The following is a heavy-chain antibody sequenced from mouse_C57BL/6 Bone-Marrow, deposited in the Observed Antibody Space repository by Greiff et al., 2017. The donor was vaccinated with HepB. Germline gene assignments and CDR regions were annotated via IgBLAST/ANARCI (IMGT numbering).Heavy chain of an antibody. CDR2: SRNKANDYTT. Sequence: EVKLMESGGGLVQSGRSLRLSCATSGFTFSDFYMEWVRQAPGKGLEWIAASRNKANDYTTEYSASVKGRFIVSRDTSQSILYLQMNALRAEDTAIYYCARDAASSPYYYAMDYWGEGTSVTVSS. CDR1: GFTFSDFY. CDR3: ARDAASSPYYYAMDY. D-gene: IGHD1-1*01. J-gene: IGHJ4*01. V-gene: IGHV7-1*01.